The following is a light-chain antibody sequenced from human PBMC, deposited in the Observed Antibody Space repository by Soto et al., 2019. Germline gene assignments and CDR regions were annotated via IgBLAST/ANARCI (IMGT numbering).Light chain of an antibody. CDR1: QSLLHSDGNTY. J-gene: IGKJ5*01. CDR3: VQATHCPPS. CDR2: KVS. Sequence: DVVMTQSLLSLPVTLGQPASISCRSSQSLLHSDGNTYLNWFHQRPGQSPRRLIYKVSIWVSGVTDRFRGGGSGSDLTMTVSRVEAEDVGVYSCVQATHCPPSFGQGKRVEIK. V-gene: IGKV2-30*02.